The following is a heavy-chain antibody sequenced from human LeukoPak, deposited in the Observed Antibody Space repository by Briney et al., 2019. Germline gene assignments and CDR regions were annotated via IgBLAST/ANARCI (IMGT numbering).Heavy chain of an antibody. CDR1: GFTFSSYW. Sequence: HAGGSLRLSCAASGFTFSSYWMSWVRQAPGKGLEWVSYTTSSGSTMYYADSVKGRFTISRDNAKNSLYLQMNSLRAEDTAVYYCARGSYGGNSYFAYWGQGTLVTVSS. J-gene: IGHJ4*02. CDR2: TTSSGSTM. D-gene: IGHD4-23*01. CDR3: ARGSYGGNSYFAY. V-gene: IGHV3-48*04.